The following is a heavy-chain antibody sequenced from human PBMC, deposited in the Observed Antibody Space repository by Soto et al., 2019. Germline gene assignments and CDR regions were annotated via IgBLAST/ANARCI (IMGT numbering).Heavy chain of an antibody. J-gene: IGHJ4*02. CDR2: MYYSGST. CDR3: ARWLGYGPHFDY. D-gene: IGHD5-12*01. CDR1: GGSISSGDYY. V-gene: IGHV4-30-4*01. Sequence: SSETLSLTCTVSGGSISSGDYYWSWIRQPPGKGLEWIGYMYYSGSTYYNPSLKSRVTISVDTSKNQFSLKLSSVTAADTAVYYCARWLGYGPHFDYWGQGTLVTVSS.